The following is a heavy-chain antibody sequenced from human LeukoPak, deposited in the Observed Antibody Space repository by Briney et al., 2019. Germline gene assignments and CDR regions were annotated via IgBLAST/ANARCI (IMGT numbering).Heavy chain of an antibody. CDR2: IIPIFGTA. J-gene: IGHJ6*03. CDR1: GGTFSSYA. V-gene: IGHV1-69*05. Sequence: SVKVSCKASGGTFSSYAISWVRQAPGQGLEWMGGIIPIFGTANYAQKFQGRVTITTDESTSTAYMELSSLRSEDTAVYYCARPAREGGTTTDCYYYMDVWGKGTTVTVSS. CDR3: ARPAREGGTTTDCYYYMDV. D-gene: IGHD1-7*01.